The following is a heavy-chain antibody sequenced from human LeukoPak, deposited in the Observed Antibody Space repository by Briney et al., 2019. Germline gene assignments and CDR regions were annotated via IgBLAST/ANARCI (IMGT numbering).Heavy chain of an antibody. Sequence: GGSLRLSCAASGFTFSSYGMHWVRQAPGKGLEWVTFIRYDGSNKYYADSVKGRFTISRDNSKNTLYLQMNSLRAEDTAVYYCAKDLWFGELSAFDIWGQGTMVTVSS. CDR1: GFTFSSYG. J-gene: IGHJ3*02. V-gene: IGHV3-30*02. CDR3: AKDLWFGELSAFDI. CDR2: IRYDGSNK. D-gene: IGHD3-10*01.